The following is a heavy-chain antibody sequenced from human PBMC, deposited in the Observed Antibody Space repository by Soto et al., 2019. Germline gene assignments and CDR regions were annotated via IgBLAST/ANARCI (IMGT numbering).Heavy chain of an antibody. V-gene: IGHV3-33*01. CDR2: IRFDGSNE. J-gene: IGHJ4*02. D-gene: IGHD1-7*01. Sequence: GGSLKLSCAVPGINFHGYGMHWVRQAPGKGLEWVAIIRFDGSNEEYADSVKGRFTISRDNSKNTLYLQMNTLGAEDTAVYYCARDGIGGTVFRGYLDYWGRGTVVTVSS. CDR3: ARDGIGGTVFRGYLDY. CDR1: GINFHGYG.